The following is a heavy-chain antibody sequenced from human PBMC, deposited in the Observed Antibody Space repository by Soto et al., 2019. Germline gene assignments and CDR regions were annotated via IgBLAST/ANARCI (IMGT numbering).Heavy chain of an antibody. Sequence: GGSLRLSCAASGFTFSSYSMNWVRQAPGKGLEWISYISSSSSTIYYADSVKGRFTISRDNAKNSLYLQMNSLRAEDTAVYYCARDRVVRGFIGPVNWFDPWGQGTLVTVSS. J-gene: IGHJ5*02. D-gene: IGHD3-10*01. CDR1: GFTFSSYS. CDR3: ARDRVVRGFIGPVNWFDP. V-gene: IGHV3-48*01. CDR2: ISSSSSTI.